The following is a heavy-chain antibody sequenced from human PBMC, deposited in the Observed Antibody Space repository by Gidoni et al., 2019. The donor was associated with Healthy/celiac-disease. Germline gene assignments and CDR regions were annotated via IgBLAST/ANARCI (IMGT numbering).Heavy chain of an antibody. J-gene: IGHJ6*02. CDR3: AKDPVQQWLVPDREDV. CDR2: ISGSGGST. D-gene: IGHD6-19*01. CDR1: GFTFSSYA. Sequence: EVQLLESGGGLVQPGGSLRLSCAASGFTFSSYAMSWVRQAPGKGLEWVSAISGSGGSTYYADSVKGRFTISRDNSKNTLYLQMNSLRAEDTAVYYCAKDPVQQWLVPDREDVWGQGTTVTVSS. V-gene: IGHV3-23*01.